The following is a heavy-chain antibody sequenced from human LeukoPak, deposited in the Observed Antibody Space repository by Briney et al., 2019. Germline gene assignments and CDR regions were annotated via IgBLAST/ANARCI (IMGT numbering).Heavy chain of an antibody. CDR2: INHSGST. CDR1: GWSFSGYY. J-gene: IGHJ4*02. V-gene: IGHV4-34*01. Sequence: PSETLSLTCAVYGWSFSGYYWSWIRQPPGKGLEWIGEINHSGSTNYNPSLKSRVAISVDASKNQFSLKLSSVTAADTAVYYCARGRKLLRFLEWLSPSYYFDYWGQGTLVTVSS. CDR3: ARGRKLLRFLEWLSPSYYFDY. D-gene: IGHD3-3*01.